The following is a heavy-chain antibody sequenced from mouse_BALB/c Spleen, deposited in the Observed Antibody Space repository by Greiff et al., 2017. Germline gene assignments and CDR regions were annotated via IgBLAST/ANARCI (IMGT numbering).Heavy chain of an antibody. CDR2: ISSGGST. J-gene: IGHJ4*01. D-gene: IGHD1-2*01. Sequence: EVKLMESGGGLVKPGGSLKLSCAASGFTFSSYAMSWVRQTPEKRLEWVASISSGGSTYYPDSVKGRFTISRDNARNILYLQMSSLRSEDTAMYYCAREGYYGLYAMDYWGQGTSVTVSS. V-gene: IGHV5-6-5*01. CDR1: GFTFSSYA. CDR3: AREGYYGLYAMDY.